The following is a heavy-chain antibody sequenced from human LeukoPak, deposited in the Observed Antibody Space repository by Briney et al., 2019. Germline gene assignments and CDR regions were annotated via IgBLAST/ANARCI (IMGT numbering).Heavy chain of an antibody. V-gene: IGHV3-23*01. D-gene: IGHD7-27*01. J-gene: IGHJ3*02. CDR1: GFTFSSYG. CDR2: ISGSGGST. Sequence: GGSLRLSCAASGFTFSSYGMHWVRQAPGKGLEWVSAISGSGGSTYYADSVKGRFTISRDNSKNTLYLQMNSLRAEDTAVYYCARGNWADAFDIWGQGTMVTVSS. CDR3: ARGNWADAFDI.